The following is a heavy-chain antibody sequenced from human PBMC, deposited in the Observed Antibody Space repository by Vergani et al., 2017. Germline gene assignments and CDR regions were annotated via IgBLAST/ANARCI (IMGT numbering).Heavy chain of an antibody. D-gene: IGHD3-22*01. J-gene: IGHJ4*02. V-gene: IGHV1-46*01. CDR3: AREMYYYDSSGTGDVYYFDY. Sequence: QVQLVQSGAEVKKPGASVKVSCKASGYTFTSYYMHWVRQAPGQGLEWMGIINPSGGGTSYAQKFQGRVTMTRDTSKSTVYMELSSLRSEETAGYYCAREMYYYDSSGTGDVYYFDYWGQGTLVTVSS. CDR2: INPSGGGT. CDR1: GYTFTSYY.